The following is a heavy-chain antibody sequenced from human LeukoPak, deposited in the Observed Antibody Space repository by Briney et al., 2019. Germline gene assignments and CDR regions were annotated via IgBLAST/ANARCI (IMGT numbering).Heavy chain of an antibody. V-gene: IGHV4-34*01. CDR2: INHSGST. D-gene: IGHD6-13*01. Sequence: PSETLSLTCAVYGGSFSGYYWSWIRQPPGKGLEWIGEINHSGSTNYNPSLKSRVTISVDTSKNQFSLKLSSVTAADTAVYYCARRRRRSSSSWSHWYFDLWGRGTLVTVSS. CDR1: GGSFSGYY. CDR3: ARRRRRSSSSWSHWYFDL. J-gene: IGHJ2*01.